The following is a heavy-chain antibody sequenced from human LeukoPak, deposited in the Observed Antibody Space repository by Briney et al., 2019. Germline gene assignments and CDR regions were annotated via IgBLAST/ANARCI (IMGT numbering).Heavy chain of an antibody. J-gene: IGHJ6*04. CDR1: GGSLSRNY. V-gene: IGHV4-59*01. CDR3: ARDSPPNV. CDR2: SYYSGVT. Sequence: SETLSLTCTVSGGSLSRNYWSWNRQPPGKGLEWIGYSYYSGVTNYKPSLKSRVTTSVDMSKNQFSLKLTSVSAADTGVYYCARDSPPNVWGKGITVAVSS.